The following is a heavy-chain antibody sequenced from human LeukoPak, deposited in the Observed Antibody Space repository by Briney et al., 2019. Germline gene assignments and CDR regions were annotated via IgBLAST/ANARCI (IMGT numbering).Heavy chain of an antibody. CDR3: TTGHYYDSSGYYYGGY. V-gene: IGHV3-15*01. CDR1: GFTFSNAW. CDR2: IKSKTDGGTT. D-gene: IGHD3-22*01. Sequence: GGSLRLSCAASGFTFSNAWMSWVRQAPGKGLEWVGRIKSKTDGGTTDYAAPVKGRFTISRDDSKNTLYLQMNSLKTEDTAVYYCTTGHYYDSSGYYYGGYWGQGTLLTVSS. J-gene: IGHJ4*02.